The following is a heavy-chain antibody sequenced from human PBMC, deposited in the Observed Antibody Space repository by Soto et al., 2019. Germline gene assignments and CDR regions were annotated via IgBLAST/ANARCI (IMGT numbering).Heavy chain of an antibody. J-gene: IGHJ3*02. Sequence: SETLSLTCAISGDSVSSNSAAWNWIRQSPSRGLEWLGRTYYRSKWYNDYAVSVKSRITINPDTSKNQFSLQLNSVTPEDTAVYYCARDNSGYSGYAAPLGAFDIWGQGTMVTVSS. CDR3: ARDNSGYSGYAAPLGAFDI. V-gene: IGHV6-1*01. CDR1: GDSVSSNSAA. D-gene: IGHD5-12*01. CDR2: TYYRSKWYN.